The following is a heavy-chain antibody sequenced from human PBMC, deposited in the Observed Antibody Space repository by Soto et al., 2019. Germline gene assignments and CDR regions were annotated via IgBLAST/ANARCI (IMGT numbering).Heavy chain of an antibody. CDR3: ARVVTYYYDSSGYLDY. J-gene: IGHJ4*02. CDR1: GGSISSYY. Sequence: SETLSLTCTVSGGSISSYYWSWIRQPPGKGLEWIGYIYYSGSTNYNPSLKSRVTISVDTSKNQFSLKLSSVTAADTAVYYCARVVTYYYDSSGYLDYWGQGTLVTVSS. D-gene: IGHD3-22*01. V-gene: IGHV4-59*01. CDR2: IYYSGST.